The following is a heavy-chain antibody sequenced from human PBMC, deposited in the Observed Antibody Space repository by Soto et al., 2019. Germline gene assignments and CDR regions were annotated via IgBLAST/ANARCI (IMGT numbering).Heavy chain of an antibody. Sequence: QVTLKESGPVLVKPTETLPLTCTVSGFSLSHARMGVSWIRQPPGKALEWLAHIFSNDEQSYSPSLKSRHTISKDTSKSQVVLTMTNTDPVDTATYYCARSPTGGLDGGYPEGWFDPWGQGTLVTVSS. D-gene: IGHD1-26*01. CDR1: GFSLSHARMG. CDR3: ARSPTGGLDGGYPEGWFDP. CDR2: IFSNDEQ. J-gene: IGHJ5*02. V-gene: IGHV2-26*01.